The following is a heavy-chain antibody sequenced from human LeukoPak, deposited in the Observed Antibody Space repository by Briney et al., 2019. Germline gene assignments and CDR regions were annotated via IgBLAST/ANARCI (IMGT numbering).Heavy chain of an antibody. Sequence: ASVKVSCKASGYTFTSYDINWVRQATGQGLEWMGWMNPNSGNTGYAQKFQGRVTMTRNTSISTAYMELSSLRSEDTAVYYCARDHDYGGNLDYWGQGTLVTVSS. J-gene: IGHJ4*02. CDR3: ARDHDYGGNLDY. CDR1: GYTFTSYD. V-gene: IGHV1-8*01. CDR2: MNPNSGNT. D-gene: IGHD4-23*01.